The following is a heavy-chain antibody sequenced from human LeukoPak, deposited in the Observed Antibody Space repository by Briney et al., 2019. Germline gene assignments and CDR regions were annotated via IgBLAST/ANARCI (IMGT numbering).Heavy chain of an antibody. CDR3: AKGGGPRGFDY. V-gene: IGHV3-74*01. CDR1: GFSFSTYW. J-gene: IGHJ4*02. D-gene: IGHD3-10*01. CDR2: INTDGSIR. Sequence: GGSLRLSCAASGFSFSTYWMHWVRQVSGRGLEWVSCINTDGSIRSNADFVQGRFTISRDNAKNTVFLQMKSLRVDDTAVYYCAKGGGPRGFDYWGQGILVAVSS.